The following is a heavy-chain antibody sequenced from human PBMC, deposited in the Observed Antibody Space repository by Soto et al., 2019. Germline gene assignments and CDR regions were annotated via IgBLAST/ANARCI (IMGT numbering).Heavy chain of an antibody. D-gene: IGHD6-6*01. CDR3: ARGGYEAGRLGHLDALDI. V-gene: IGHV1-2*02. CDR1: GYTFTDYY. J-gene: IGHJ3*02. Sequence: SVKVSCKASGYTFTDYYMHWVRQAPGQGLEWMGWIKSNSGGTNYAQRFQGRVTMTRDTSITTAYLDLSRLTSDDTALYYCARGGYEAGRLGHLDALDIWG. CDR2: IKSNSGGT.